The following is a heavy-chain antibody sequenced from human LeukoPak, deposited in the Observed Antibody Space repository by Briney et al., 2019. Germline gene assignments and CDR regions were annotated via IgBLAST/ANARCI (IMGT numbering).Heavy chain of an antibody. D-gene: IGHD3-9*01. J-gene: IGHJ4*02. CDR1: GFTFSSYA. V-gene: IGHV3-30*02. CDR3: AKDFSYDILTGAPGPFDY. Sequence: GRSLRLSCAASGFTFSSYAMHWVRQAPGKGLEWVAFIRYDGSNKYYADSVKGRFTISRDNSKNTLYLQMNSLRAEDTAVYYCAKDFSYDILTGAPGPFDYWGQGTLVTVSS. CDR2: IRYDGSNK.